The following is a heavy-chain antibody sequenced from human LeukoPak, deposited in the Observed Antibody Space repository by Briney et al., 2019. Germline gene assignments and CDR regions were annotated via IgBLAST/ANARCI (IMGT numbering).Heavy chain of an antibody. CDR3: ARSPFGGKAHCLDY. CDR2: IKSDGSGT. J-gene: IGHJ4*02. V-gene: IGHV3-74*01. D-gene: IGHD3-10*01. Sequence: GGSLRLSCAASGFTFSSYWMHWVRQGPGKGLVWVARIKSDGSGTTYADSVKGRFTISRDNARNSLYLQMNNLRAEDTATYYCARSPFGGKAHCLDYWGQGALVTVSS. CDR1: GFTFSSYW.